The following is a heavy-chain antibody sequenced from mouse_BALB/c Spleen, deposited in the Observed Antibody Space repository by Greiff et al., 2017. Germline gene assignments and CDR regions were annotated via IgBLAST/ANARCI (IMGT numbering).Heavy chain of an antibody. CDR3: ARNGDGNYEGAMDY. D-gene: IGHD2-1*01. CDR1: GFSLSSYG. Sequence: QVQLQQSGPGLVQPSQSLSITCTVSGFSLSSYGVHWVRQSPGKGLEWLGVIWSGGSTDYNAAFISRLSISKDNSKSQVFFKMNSLQANDTAIYYCARNGDGNYEGAMDYWGQGTSVTVSS. V-gene: IGHV2-2*02. J-gene: IGHJ4*01. CDR2: IWSGGST.